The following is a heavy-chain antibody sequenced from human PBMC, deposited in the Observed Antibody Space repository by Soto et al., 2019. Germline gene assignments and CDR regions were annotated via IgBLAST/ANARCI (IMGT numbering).Heavy chain of an antibody. CDR1: EDTFRNYA. CDR2: IIPIFGTA. V-gene: IGHV1-69*06. D-gene: IGHD3-22*01. CDR3: ASTKYDSSAYYYWYLGL. J-gene: IGHJ2*01. Sequence: QVELVQSGAEVKKPXSXXXVSCQASEDTFRNYAISWVRQAPGQGLEWMXGIIPIFGTANYAQKFQGRVTITADTSANTVYLELSSLRSEDTAVYYCASTKYDSSAYYYWYLGLWGRGTLVTVSS.